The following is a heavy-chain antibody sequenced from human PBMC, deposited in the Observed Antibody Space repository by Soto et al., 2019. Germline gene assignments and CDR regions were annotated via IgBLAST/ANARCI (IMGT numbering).Heavy chain of an antibody. V-gene: IGHV4-61*01. Sequence: PSETLSLTCTVSGGSVSSGSYYWSWIRQPPGKGLEWIGYIYYSGSTNYNPSLKSRVTISVDTSKNQFSLKLSSVTAADTAVYYCARGLDYDSSGGKEDHWGQGTLVTVSS. CDR2: IYYSGST. J-gene: IGHJ4*02. CDR1: GGSVSSGSYY. D-gene: IGHD3-22*01. CDR3: ARGLDYDSSGGKEDH.